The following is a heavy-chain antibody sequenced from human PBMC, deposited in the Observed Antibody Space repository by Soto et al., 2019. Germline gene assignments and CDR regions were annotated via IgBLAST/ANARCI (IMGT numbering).Heavy chain of an antibody. V-gene: IGHV1-8*01. J-gene: IGHJ4*02. Sequence: QVQLVQSGAEVKKPGASVKVSCRTSGYTFIAYDINWVRQATGQGLEWMGFMSPSTGNTGYAQTFQGRVAITRDTSTSTAYMELSGLRSEDTAVYYCVALARWGQGTLVTVSS. CDR3: VALAR. CDR1: GYTFIAYD. CDR2: MSPSTGNT.